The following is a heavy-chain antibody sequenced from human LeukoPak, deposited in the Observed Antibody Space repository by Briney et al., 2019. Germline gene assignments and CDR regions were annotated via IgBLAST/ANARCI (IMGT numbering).Heavy chain of an antibody. V-gene: IGHV3-74*01. CDR2: ISSDGSST. J-gene: IGHJ4*02. Sequence: GGSLRLSCAASGFTFSSYWMHWLRQAPGKGLVWVSRISSDGSSTTYADSVKGRFTISRDNAKNTLYLQLNSLRAEDTAVYYCARDHYDSSGNYHYWGQGTLVTVSS. D-gene: IGHD3-22*01. CDR1: GFTFSSYW. CDR3: ARDHYDSSGNYHY.